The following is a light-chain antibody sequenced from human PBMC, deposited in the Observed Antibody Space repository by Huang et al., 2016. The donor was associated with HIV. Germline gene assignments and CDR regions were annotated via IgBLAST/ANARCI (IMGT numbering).Light chain of an antibody. CDR1: QDIGSS. V-gene: IGKV1-8*01. CDR2: DAS. CDR3: QHSDGLSPLT. J-gene: IGKJ4*01. Sequence: AIRMTQSPSSLSASTGDRVTITCRASQDIGSSLAWYQQRPGKAPVLLIYDASPLQRGVPSRFTGSGSRTVFTLTIACLQVEDVATYFCQHSDGLSPLTFGGGTKVDIK.